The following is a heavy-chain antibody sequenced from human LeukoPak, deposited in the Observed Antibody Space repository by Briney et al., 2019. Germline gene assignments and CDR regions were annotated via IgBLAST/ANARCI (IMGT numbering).Heavy chain of an antibody. CDR1: GGSISSYY. CDR3: ARGGHYYGSGYDAFDI. V-gene: IGHV4-4*07. Sequence: PSETLSLTCTVSGGSISSYYWSWIRQPAGKGLEWIGRIYTSGSTNYNPSLKSRVTMSVDTSKNQFSLKLSSVTAADTAVYYCARGGHYYGSGYDAFDIWGQGTMVTVSS. D-gene: IGHD3-10*01. J-gene: IGHJ3*02. CDR2: IYTSGST.